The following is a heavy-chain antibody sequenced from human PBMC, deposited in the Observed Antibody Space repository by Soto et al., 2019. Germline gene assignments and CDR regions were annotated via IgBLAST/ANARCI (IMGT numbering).Heavy chain of an antibody. CDR1: GFTFSSYA. D-gene: IGHD2-21*02. V-gene: IGHV3-21*01. CDR3: ARDGDSLYYYYGMDV. J-gene: IGHJ6*02. Sequence: PGGSLRLSCAASGFTFSSYAMSWVRQAPGKGLEWVSSISSSSSYIYYADSVKGRFTISRDNAKNSLYLQMNSLRAEDTAVYYCARDGDSLYYYYGMDVWGQGTTVTVSS. CDR2: ISSSSSYI.